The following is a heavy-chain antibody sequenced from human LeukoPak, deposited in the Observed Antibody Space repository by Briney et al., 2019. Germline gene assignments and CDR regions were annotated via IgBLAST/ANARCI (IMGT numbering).Heavy chain of an antibody. CDR1: GYSFTSYW. V-gene: IGHV5-51*01. CDR2: IYPGDSDT. D-gene: IGHD1-26*01. Sequence: PGGSLRLSCKGSGYSFTSYWISWVRQMPGKGLEWMGIIYPGDSDTRYSPSFQGQVTISADKSISTAYLQWSSLKASDTAMYYCARFSVGGTYYPNYWGQGTLVSVSS. CDR3: ARFSVGGTYYPNY. J-gene: IGHJ4*02.